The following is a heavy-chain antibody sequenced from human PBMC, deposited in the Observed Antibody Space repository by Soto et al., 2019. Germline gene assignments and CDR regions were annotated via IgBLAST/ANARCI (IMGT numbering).Heavy chain of an antibody. CDR3: ARGQTRYDYIWGSYRYPLYMDV. Sequence: QVQLQQWGAGLLKPSETLSLTCAVYGGSFSGYYWSWIRQPPGKGLEWIGEINHSGSTNYNPSLKSRVTISVDTSKEQFSLKLSSVTAADTAVYYCARGQTRYDYIWGSYRYPLYMDVWVKGTTVTVSS. J-gene: IGHJ6*03. CDR1: GGSFSGYY. V-gene: IGHV4-34*01. CDR2: INHSGST. D-gene: IGHD3-16*02.